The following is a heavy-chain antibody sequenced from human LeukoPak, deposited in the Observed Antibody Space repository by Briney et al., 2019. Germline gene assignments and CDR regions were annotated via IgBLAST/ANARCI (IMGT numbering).Heavy chain of an antibody. J-gene: IGHJ4*02. Sequence: SVKVSCKASGGTFSSYAISWVRQAPGQGLEWMGGIIPIFGTANYAQKFQGRVTITADESTSTAYMELSSLRSEDTAVYYCARELCYYDSSGYCPPYFDHWGQGTLVTVSS. V-gene: IGHV1-69*01. CDR3: ARELCYYDSSGYCPPYFDH. CDR2: IIPIFGTA. D-gene: IGHD3-22*01. CDR1: GGTFSSYA.